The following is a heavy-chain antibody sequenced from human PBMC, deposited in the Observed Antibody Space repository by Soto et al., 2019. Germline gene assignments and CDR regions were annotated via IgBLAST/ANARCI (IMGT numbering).Heavy chain of an antibody. V-gene: IGHV1-2*04. CDR3: ARLNLKAAGTGVDY. J-gene: IGHJ4*02. Sequence: ASVKVSCKASGYTFTGYYMHWVRQAPGQGLEWMGWINPNSGGTNYAQKFQGWVTISADKSISTAYLQWSSLKASDTAMYYCARLNLKAAGTGVDYWGQGTLVTVSS. CDR2: INPNSGGT. D-gene: IGHD6-13*01. CDR1: GYTFTGYY.